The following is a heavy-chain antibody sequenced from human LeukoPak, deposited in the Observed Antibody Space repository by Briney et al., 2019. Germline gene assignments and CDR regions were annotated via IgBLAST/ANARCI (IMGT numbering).Heavy chain of an antibody. CDR3: TREKEAYNFGLVYYYYYMDV. CDR2: IGSGAKSYAT. CDR1: GFTFSSYW. Sequence: GGSLRLSCAASGFTFSSYWMSWVRQAPGKGLEWVGQIGSGAKSYATAYAASVKGRFTISRDDSKNTAYLQMNSLQTEDTAVYYCTREKEAYNFGLVYYYYYMDVWGKGTTVTVSS. D-gene: IGHD5-18*01. J-gene: IGHJ6*03. V-gene: IGHV3-73*01.